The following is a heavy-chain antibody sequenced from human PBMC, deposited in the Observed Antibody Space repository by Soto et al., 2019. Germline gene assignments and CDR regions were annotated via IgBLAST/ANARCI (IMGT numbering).Heavy chain of an antibody. Sequence: QVQLQQWGTGLLKPSETLSLTCAVYGGSFSDYYWSWIRQPPGKGLEWIGEIYHSGSTNYNPSLKSQVTISADTSKNQCSLKLSSVTAADTAVYYCARGGYGDYKGLDHWGQGTLVTVSS. J-gene: IGHJ4*02. CDR3: ARGGYGDYKGLDH. D-gene: IGHD4-17*01. V-gene: IGHV4-34*01. CDR2: IYHSGST. CDR1: GGSFSDYY.